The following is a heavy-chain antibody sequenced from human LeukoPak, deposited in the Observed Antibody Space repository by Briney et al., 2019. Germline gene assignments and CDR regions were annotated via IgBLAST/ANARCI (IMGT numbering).Heavy chain of an antibody. V-gene: IGHV4-31*03. J-gene: IGHJ6*03. CDR1: GRSVSKGGYY. CDR2: IYYSGST. Sequence: SYTLYLSCTVSGRSVSKGGYYWSWIRQHPRKGLEWIGYIYYSGSTYYNPSLKSRVTISVDTSKNQFSLKLSSVTAADTAVYYCAREAPDDYSNYNGYYYMDVWGKGTTVTVSS. D-gene: IGHD4-11*01. CDR3: AREAPDDYSNYNGYYYMDV.